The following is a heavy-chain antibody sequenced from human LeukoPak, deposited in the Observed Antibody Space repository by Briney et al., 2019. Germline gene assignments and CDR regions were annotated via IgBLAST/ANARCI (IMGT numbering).Heavy chain of an antibody. CDR3: ARDSGGGP. Sequence: GGSLRLSCAASGFTFSSYAMSWVRQAPGKGLEWVANIKPDGSEKYYVDSVRGRFTISRDNAKNSLYLQMNSLRAEDTAVYYCARDSGGGPWGQGTLVTVSS. V-gene: IGHV3-7*01. J-gene: IGHJ5*02. D-gene: IGHD3-10*01. CDR2: IKPDGSEK. CDR1: GFTFSSYA.